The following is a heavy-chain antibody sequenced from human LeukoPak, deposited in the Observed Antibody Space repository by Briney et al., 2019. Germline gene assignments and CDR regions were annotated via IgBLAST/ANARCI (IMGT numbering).Heavy chain of an antibody. J-gene: IGHJ5*02. CDR1: GGSISSYY. D-gene: IGHD6-13*01. CDR3: AKGAGPPWFDP. CDR2: IYYSGST. V-gene: IGHV4-59*01. Sequence: PSETLSLTCTVSGGSISSYYWSWTRQPPGKGLEWIGYIYYSGSTNYNPSLKSRVTISLHTSKNQFSLKLSSVTTADTAVYYCAKGAGPPWFDPWGQGTLVTVSS.